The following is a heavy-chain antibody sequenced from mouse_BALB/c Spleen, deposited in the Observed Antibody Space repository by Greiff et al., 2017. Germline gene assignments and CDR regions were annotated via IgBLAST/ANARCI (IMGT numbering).Heavy chain of an antibody. CDR1: GFTFSSYY. CDR3: ARQGYGSSYRNYAMDY. Sequence: EVMLVESGGGLVKLGGSLKLSCAASGFTFSSYYMSWVRQTPEKRLELVAAINSNGGSTYYPDTVKGRFTISRDNAKNTLYLQMSSLKSEDTALYYCARQGYGSSYRNYAMDYWGQGTSVTVSS. V-gene: IGHV5-6-2*01. D-gene: IGHD1-1*01. CDR2: INSNGGST. J-gene: IGHJ4*01.